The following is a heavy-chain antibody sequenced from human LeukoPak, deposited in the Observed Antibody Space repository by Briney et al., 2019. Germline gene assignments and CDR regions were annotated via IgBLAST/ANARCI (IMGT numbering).Heavy chain of an antibody. CDR3: VKDPSAAAGAFDY. V-gene: IGHV3-30*02. CDR2: IRYDGSNK. Sequence: GVSLRLSCAASGFTFSSYGMHWVRQAPGKGLEWVAFIRYDGSNKYYADSVKGRFTISRDNSKNTLYLQMNSLRAEDTAVYYCVKDPSAAAGAFDYWGQGTPVTVSS. CDR1: GFTFSSYG. D-gene: IGHD6-13*01. J-gene: IGHJ4*02.